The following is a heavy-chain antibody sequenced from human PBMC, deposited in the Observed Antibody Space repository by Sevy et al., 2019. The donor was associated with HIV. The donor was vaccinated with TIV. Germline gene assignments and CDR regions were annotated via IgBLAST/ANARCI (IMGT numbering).Heavy chain of an antibody. D-gene: IGHD6-6*01. CDR2: INPTGGST. CDR3: AREGSSTTKNNWFDP. Sequence: ASVKVSCKASGYTFTSYYMHWVRQAPGQGLEWMGIINPTGGSTSYAQKFQGRVTMTRDTSTSTVYMELRSLRSEDTAVYYCAREGSSTTKNNWFDPWGQGTLVTVSS. V-gene: IGHV1-46*03. J-gene: IGHJ5*02. CDR1: GYTFTSYY.